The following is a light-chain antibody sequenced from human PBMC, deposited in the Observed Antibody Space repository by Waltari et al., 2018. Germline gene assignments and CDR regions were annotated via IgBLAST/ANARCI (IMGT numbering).Light chain of an antibody. CDR1: SPHLGKHY. CDR3: GTWDSSMSVGV. J-gene: IGLJ2*01. CDR2: EDD. V-gene: IGLV1-51*01. Sequence: QSVLTQPPSVSAASGQKVTISCSGSSPHLGKHYVSWYQQFPGTAPKLRIYEDDKRPSGISGRFSGSKSGTSATLDIHGLQTGDEADYYCGTWDSSMSVGVLGGGTKVTVL.